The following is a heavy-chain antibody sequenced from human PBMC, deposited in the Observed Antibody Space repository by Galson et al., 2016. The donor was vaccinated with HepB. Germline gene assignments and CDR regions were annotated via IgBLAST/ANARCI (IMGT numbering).Heavy chain of an antibody. J-gene: IGHJ4*02. CDR2: FYFGST. CDR1: GASVMTHY. Sequence: SETLSLTCSVSGASVMTHYWSWVRQPPGKGLEWIGYFYFGSTNYNPSLKSRVTISVDTSKNQVTLNLSSVTAADTAVYYCARQIPIGAPSDWGQGTLATVSP. D-gene: IGHD3-3*01. CDR3: ARQIPIGAPSD. V-gene: IGHV4-59*02.